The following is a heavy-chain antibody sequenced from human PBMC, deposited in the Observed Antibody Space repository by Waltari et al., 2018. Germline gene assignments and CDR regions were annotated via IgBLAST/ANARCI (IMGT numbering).Heavy chain of an antibody. Sequence: QVQLVQSGAEVKKPGASVKVSCKAAGYAFTGYYMQWVRRAPGQGLEWMERLNPIRGCTNYEQTFQGRSTMTRDTTISAASMELSRLRSDDTAVYYCARDDYYGSGSYPTRWGQGTLVTVSS. D-gene: IGHD3-10*01. CDR2: LNPIRGCT. J-gene: IGHJ4*02. V-gene: IGHV1-2*06. CDR1: GYAFTGYY. CDR3: ARDDYYGSGSYPTR.